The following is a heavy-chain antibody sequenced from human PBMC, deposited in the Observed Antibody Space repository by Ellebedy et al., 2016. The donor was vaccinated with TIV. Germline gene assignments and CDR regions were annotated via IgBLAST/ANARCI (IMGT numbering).Heavy chain of an antibody. J-gene: IGHJ5*02. Sequence: ASVKVSCKASGYTFTNYGISWVRQAPGQGLEWMGWISAYNGNTNSAQKFQGRVTMTKDTSTSTAYMELRNLRSYDPAVYYCIRGGTKGFDPWGQGTLVIVSS. CDR1: GYTFTNYG. CDR2: ISAYNGNT. D-gene: IGHD3-16*01. CDR3: IRGGTKGFDP. V-gene: IGHV1-18*01.